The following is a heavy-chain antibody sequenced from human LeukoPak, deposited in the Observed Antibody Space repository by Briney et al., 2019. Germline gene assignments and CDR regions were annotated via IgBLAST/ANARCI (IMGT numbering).Heavy chain of an antibody. J-gene: IGHJ4*02. CDR1: GGSISSGSYY. CDR3: ARHPGPARELLPHFDY. CDR2: IYTSGST. D-gene: IGHD1-26*01. Sequence: SETLSLTCTVSGGSISSGSYYWSWIRQPAGKGLEWIGRIYTSGSTNYNPSLKSRVTISVDTSKNQFSLKLSSVTAADTAVYYCARHPGPARELLPHFDYWGQGTLVTVSS. V-gene: IGHV4-61*02.